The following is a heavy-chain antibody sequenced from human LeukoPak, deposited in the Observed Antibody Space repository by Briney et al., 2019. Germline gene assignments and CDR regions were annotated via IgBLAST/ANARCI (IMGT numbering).Heavy chain of an antibody. CDR3: AKEPGYDFWSGYFYFDY. D-gene: IGHD3-3*01. V-gene: IGHV3-23*01. Sequence: GGSLRLSCAASGFTVSSNYMSWVRQAPGKGLEWVSVISGSGGSTYYADSVKGRFTISRDNSKNTLYLQMNSLRAEDTAVYYCAKEPGYDFWSGYFYFDYWGQGTLVTASS. J-gene: IGHJ4*02. CDR1: GFTVSSNY. CDR2: ISGSGGST.